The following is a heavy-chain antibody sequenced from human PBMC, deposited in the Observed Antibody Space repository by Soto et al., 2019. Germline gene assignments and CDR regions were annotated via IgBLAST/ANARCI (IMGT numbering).Heavy chain of an antibody. J-gene: IGHJ4*02. D-gene: IGHD3-22*01. Sequence: GGSLRLTCAASGFILSSYWMSWVRQAQGKGMEWVANIKQDGSEKCYVNSVKGRFTTSRDNAKNSLYLQMNSLRAEDTAVYYCARSSAPNHYDTSGYYPLDFWGQGTLVTVSS. CDR1: GFILSSYW. CDR2: IKQDGSEK. CDR3: ARSSAPNHYDTSGYYPLDF. V-gene: IGHV3-7*01.